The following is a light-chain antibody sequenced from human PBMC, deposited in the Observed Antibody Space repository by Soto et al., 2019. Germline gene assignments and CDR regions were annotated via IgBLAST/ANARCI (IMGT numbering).Light chain of an antibody. CDR3: QQGDSAPFT. V-gene: IGKV1-39*01. Sequence: DIQMTQSPSSLSASVGDRVTITCRASQSTRNNLNWYQQKPGKAPNLLIYAASSLRSGVPSRFSGSGSGTDFTLTISSLQPEYFATYYCQQGDSAPFTFGQGTKLAIK. CDR1: QSTRNN. CDR2: AAS. J-gene: IGKJ2*01.